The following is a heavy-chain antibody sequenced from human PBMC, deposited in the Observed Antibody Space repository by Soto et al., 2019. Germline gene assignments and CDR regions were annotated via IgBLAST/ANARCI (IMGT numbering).Heavy chain of an antibody. J-gene: IGHJ6*02. V-gene: IGHV3-21*01. D-gene: IGHD5-18*01. Sequence: VGSLRLSCAASGFTFSSYSINWVRQAPGKGLEWVSSISSSSSYIYYADSVKGRFTISRDNAKNSLYLQMNSLRAEDTAVYYCARDLRGYSYGSLFYYYGMDVWGQGTTVTVS. CDR1: GFTFSSYS. CDR2: ISSSSSYI. CDR3: ARDLRGYSYGSLFYYYGMDV.